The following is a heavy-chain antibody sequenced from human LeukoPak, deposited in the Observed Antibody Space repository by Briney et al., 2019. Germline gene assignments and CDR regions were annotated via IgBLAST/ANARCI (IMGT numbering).Heavy chain of an antibody. D-gene: IGHD2/OR15-2a*01. CDR3: ATWAFYQNLDV. Sequence: GALRLSCAASGFTIGPYAMYWVRQGPGRGLEWVSVIKADGSGTFYADSVRGRFTTSRDNSKNSLYLQMNSLTSEDTALYYCATWAFYQNLDVWGQGTTVIVSS. CDR1: GFTIGPYA. V-gene: IGHV3-43*02. J-gene: IGHJ6*02. CDR2: IKADGSGT.